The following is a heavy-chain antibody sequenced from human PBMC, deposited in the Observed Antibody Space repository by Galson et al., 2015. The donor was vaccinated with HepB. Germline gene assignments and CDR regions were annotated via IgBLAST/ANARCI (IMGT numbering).Heavy chain of an antibody. V-gene: IGHV4-34*01. CDR1: GGSFSGYY. Sequence: TLSLTCAVYGGSFSGYYWSWIRQPPGKGLEWIGEINHSGSTNYNPSLKSRVTISVDTSKNQFSLKLSSVTAADTAVYYCARHLGELELRASGAFDIWGQGTMVTVSS. J-gene: IGHJ3*02. D-gene: IGHD1-7*01. CDR3: ARHLGELELRASGAFDI. CDR2: INHSGST.